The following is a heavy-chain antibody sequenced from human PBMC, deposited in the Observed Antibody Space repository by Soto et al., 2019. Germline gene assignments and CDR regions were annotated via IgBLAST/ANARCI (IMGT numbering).Heavy chain of an antibody. CDR3: ARDKGNYYDSSGYYPGGNWFDP. V-gene: IGHV4-31*03. CDR1: GGSVSSGGYY. Sequence: SETLSLTCTVSGGSVSSGGYYWSWIRQHPGKGLEWIGYIYYSGSTYYNPSLKSRVTISVDTSKNQFSLKLSSVTAADTAVYYCARDKGNYYDSSGYYPGGNWFDPWGQGTLVTVSS. J-gene: IGHJ5*02. CDR2: IYYSGST. D-gene: IGHD3-22*01.